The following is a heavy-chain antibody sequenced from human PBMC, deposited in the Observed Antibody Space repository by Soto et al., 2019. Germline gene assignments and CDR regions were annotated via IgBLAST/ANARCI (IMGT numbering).Heavy chain of an antibody. Sequence: SVKVSCKASGSPFSSYDINWGRQAAGQGLEWMGWMNPNSGNTGYAQKFQGRVTMTRNTSISTAYMELSSVTAADTAVYYCAKKDREEGFGEFTYYGMDVWGQGTTVTVSS. CDR1: GSPFSSYD. D-gene: IGHD3-10*01. CDR3: AKKDREEGFGEFTYYGMDV. V-gene: IGHV1-8*01. CDR2: MNPNSGNT. J-gene: IGHJ6*02.